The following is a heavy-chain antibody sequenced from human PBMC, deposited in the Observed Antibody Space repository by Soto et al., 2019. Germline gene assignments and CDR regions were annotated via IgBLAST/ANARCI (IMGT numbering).Heavy chain of an antibody. D-gene: IGHD3-9*01. CDR3: AKDAATYYDILTGPRYNWFDP. Sequence: GGSLRLSCAASGFTFSSYAMSWVRQAPGKGQEKVTAISGSGGSTYYADSVKGRFSISRDNSKNTLYLQMNSLRAEDTAVYYCAKDAATYYDILTGPRYNWFDPWGQGTLVTVSS. V-gene: IGHV3-23*01. CDR1: GFTFSSYA. J-gene: IGHJ5*02. CDR2: ISGSGGST.